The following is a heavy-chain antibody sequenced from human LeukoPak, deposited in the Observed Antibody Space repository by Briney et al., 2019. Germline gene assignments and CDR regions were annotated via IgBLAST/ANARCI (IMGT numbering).Heavy chain of an antibody. Sequence: ASVKVSCKASGGTFSSYAISWVRQAPGQGFEWMGGIIPIFGTANYAQKFQGRVTITTDESTSTAYMELSSLRSEDTAVYYCARGRSGYDLFDYWGQGTLVTVSS. V-gene: IGHV1-69*05. CDR2: IIPIFGTA. J-gene: IGHJ4*02. D-gene: IGHD5-12*01. CDR3: ARGRSGYDLFDY. CDR1: GGTFSSYA.